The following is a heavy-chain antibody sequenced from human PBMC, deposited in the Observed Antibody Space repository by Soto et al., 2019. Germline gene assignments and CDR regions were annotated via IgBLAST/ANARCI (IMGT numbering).Heavy chain of an antibody. CDR1: GFTFSGYS. V-gene: IGHV3-48*01. J-gene: IGHJ4*02. CDR2: ISGTSSTI. CDR3: ERDRAEDY. Sequence: EVQLVESGGGLVQPGGSLRLSCAASGFTFSGYSLNWVRQAPGKGLEWVSYISGTSSTIYYADSVEGRFTISRDNAKNSLYLQMNSLRAEDTAVYYCERDRAEDYWGQGTLVTVSS.